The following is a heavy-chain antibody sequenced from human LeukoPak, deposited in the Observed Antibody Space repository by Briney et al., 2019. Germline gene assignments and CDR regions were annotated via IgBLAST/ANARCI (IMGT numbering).Heavy chain of an antibody. V-gene: IGHV4-39*01. J-gene: IGHJ5*02. CDR1: SGSIGSSSNY. CDR3: ARASFNVVFGNWFDP. CDR2: VYYSGST. D-gene: IGHD2-8*01. Sequence: SETLSLTCTVSSGSIGSSSNYWGWIRQAPGKGLEWIGNVYYSGSTFYNPSLKSRVTISVDTSKIQFSLKLRSVTVADTAIYYCARASFNVVFGNWFDPWGQGTLVTVSS.